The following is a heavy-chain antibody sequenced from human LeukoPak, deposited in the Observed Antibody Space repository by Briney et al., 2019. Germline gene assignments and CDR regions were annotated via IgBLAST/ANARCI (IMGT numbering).Heavy chain of an antibody. J-gene: IGHJ6*03. Sequence: GASVKVSCKASGGTFSSYAISWVRQAPGQGLEWMGWIIPIFATTNYAQKFQGRVTITADKSTSTAYMELSSLRSDDTAVYYCARVRGKWLDYYYMDVWGKGTTVTVSS. CDR1: GGTFSSYA. V-gene: IGHV1-69*06. CDR3: ARVRGKWLDYYYMDV. CDR2: IIPIFATT. D-gene: IGHD6-19*01.